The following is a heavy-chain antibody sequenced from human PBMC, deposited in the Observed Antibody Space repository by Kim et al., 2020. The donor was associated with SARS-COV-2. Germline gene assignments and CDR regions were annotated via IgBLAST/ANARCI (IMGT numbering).Heavy chain of an antibody. CDR3: AKGFGLLWFGELSFDY. CDR2: ISGSGGST. D-gene: IGHD3-10*01. Sequence: GGSLRLSCAASGFTFSSYAMSLVRQAPGKGLEWVSAISGSGGSTYYADSVKGRFTISRDNSKNTLYLQMNSLRAEDTAVYYCAKGFGLLWFGELSFDYWGQGTLVTVSS. CDR1: GFTFSSYA. V-gene: IGHV3-23*01. J-gene: IGHJ4*02.